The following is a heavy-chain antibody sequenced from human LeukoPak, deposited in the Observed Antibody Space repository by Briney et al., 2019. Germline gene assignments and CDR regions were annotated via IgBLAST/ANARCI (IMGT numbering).Heavy chain of an antibody. CDR3: AKPGGSSWYDY. CDR1: GFTFSSYA. V-gene: IGHV3-23*01. Sequence: GGSLRLSCAASGFTFSSYAMSWVRQAPGKGLEWVSGISGNGGSTCYADSVRGRFTISRDISKNTLYLQMNSLRVEDTAVYYCAKPGGSSWYDYWGQGTLVTVSS. J-gene: IGHJ4*02. CDR2: ISGNGGST. D-gene: IGHD6-13*01.